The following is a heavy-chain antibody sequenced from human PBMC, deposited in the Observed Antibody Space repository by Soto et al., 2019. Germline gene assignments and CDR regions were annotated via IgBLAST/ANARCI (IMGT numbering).Heavy chain of an antibody. V-gene: IGHV3-23*01. CDR1: GFTFSSYA. CDR3: LSYGGNSGTVDY. Sequence: GGSLRLSCAASGFTFSSYAMSRVRQAPGKGLEWVSAISGSGGSTYYADSVKGRFTISRDNSKNTLYLQMNSLRAEDTAVYYCLSYGGNSGTVDYWGQGTLVTVSS. J-gene: IGHJ4*02. D-gene: IGHD2-21*02. CDR2: ISGSGGST.